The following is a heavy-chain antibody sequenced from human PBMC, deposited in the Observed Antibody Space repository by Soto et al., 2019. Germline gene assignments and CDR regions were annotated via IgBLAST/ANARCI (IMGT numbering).Heavy chain of an antibody. Sequence: PGGSLRLSCAASGFTFSSYAMSWVRQAPGKGLEWVSPISGSGGSTYYADSVKGRFTISRDNSKNTLYLQMDSLRVEDTAVYYCARVPHCSSSSCYSYFDNWGQGTLVTVSS. D-gene: IGHD2-2*02. CDR1: GFTFSSYA. V-gene: IGHV3-23*01. CDR3: ARVPHCSSSSCYSYFDN. CDR2: ISGSGGST. J-gene: IGHJ4*02.